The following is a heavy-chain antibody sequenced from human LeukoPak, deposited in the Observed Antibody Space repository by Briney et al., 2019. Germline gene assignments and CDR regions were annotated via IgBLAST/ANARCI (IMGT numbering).Heavy chain of an antibody. D-gene: IGHD3-10*01. CDR3: ATHSLLWVGELLYLRRGLDPNSRYFQH. V-gene: IGHV4-34*01. J-gene: IGHJ1*01. Sequence: SETLSLTCAVYGGSFSGYYWSWIRQPPGKGLEWIGEINHSGSTNYNPSLKSRVTISVDTSKNQFSLKLSSVTAADTAVYYCATHSLLWVGELLYLRRGLDPNSRYFQHWGQGTLVTVSS. CDR1: GGSFSGYY. CDR2: INHSGST.